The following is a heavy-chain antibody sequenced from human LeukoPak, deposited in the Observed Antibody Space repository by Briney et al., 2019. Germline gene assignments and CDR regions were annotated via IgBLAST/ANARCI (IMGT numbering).Heavy chain of an antibody. V-gene: IGHV4-39*07. CDR1: AGSISSSTYY. J-gene: IGHJ4*02. CDR3: ARGDGSYSSDHYFDY. D-gene: IGHD1-26*01. CDR2: ISYSGST. Sequence: TSSETLSLTCSVSAGSISSSTYYWDWIRQPPGKGLEWIGSISYSGSTYYNPSLKSRVTLSVDTSKNQFSLRLSSVTAADTAVYFCARGDGSYSSDHYFDYWGQGTLVTVSS.